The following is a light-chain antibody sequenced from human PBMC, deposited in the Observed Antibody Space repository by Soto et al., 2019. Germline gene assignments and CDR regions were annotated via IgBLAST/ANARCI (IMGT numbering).Light chain of an antibody. V-gene: IGKV3-20*01. J-gene: IGKJ1*01. CDR3: QQYTSTPWT. Sequence: EIVLTQSPGTLSLSPGERATLSCRASQSVSSSYLAWYQQKPGQAPRVLIYSASSRATDIPDRFSGSGSGTDFALTISRLEPEDFAVYYCQQYTSTPWTFGQGNKVEVK. CDR2: SAS. CDR1: QSVSSSY.